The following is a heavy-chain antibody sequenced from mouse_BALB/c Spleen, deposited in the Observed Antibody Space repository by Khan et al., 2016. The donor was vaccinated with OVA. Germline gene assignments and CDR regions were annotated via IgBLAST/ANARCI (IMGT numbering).Heavy chain of an antibody. CDR3: ASHLTGSFAY. D-gene: IGHD4-1*01. V-gene: IGHV5-6*01. CDR2: MSSGGDYT. CDR1: GFTFSSYS. Sequence: EVMLVESGGDSVKPGGSLKLSCAASGFTFSSYSMSWVRQTPDKRLEWVATMSSGGDYTYYPDSVKGRFTISRDNAKNTLYLQMSSLRSEDTAMYYCASHLTGSFAYWGQGTLVTVSA. J-gene: IGHJ3*01.